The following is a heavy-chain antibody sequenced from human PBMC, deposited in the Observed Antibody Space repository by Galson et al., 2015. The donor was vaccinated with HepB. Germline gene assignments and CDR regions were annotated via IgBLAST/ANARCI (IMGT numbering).Heavy chain of an antibody. D-gene: IGHD3-10*01. Sequence: SVKVSCKASGYTFSNYGLAWVRQAPGQGLEWMGWSSGSYDNKHYADEVKDRLLLTKDIYTRTANVEWTNLRPDDTDVDFCARPRGTSYYVVYLAGLDVRCQGSTITV. V-gene: IGHV1-18*01. CDR2: SSGSYDNK. CDR1: GYTFSNYG. CDR3: ARPRGTSYYVVYLAGLDV. J-gene: IGHJ6*02.